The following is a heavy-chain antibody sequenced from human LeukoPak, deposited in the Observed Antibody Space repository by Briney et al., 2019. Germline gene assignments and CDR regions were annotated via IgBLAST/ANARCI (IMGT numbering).Heavy chain of an antibody. D-gene: IGHD4-11*01. J-gene: IGHJ4*02. CDR3: TSQDDYSNYGGVY. CDR1: GYTFTGYY. CDR2: INPYSGGT. Sequence: ASVKVSCKASGYTFTGYYMHWVRQAPGQGLEWMGWINPYSGGTNYAQKFQGRVTMARDTSISTAYMELSRLNLDDTAVYYCTSQDDYSNYGGVYWGQGTLVTVSS. V-gene: IGHV1-2*02.